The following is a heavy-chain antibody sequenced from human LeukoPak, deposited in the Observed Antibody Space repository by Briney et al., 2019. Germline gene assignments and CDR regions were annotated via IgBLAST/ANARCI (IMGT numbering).Heavy chain of an antibody. CDR1: GFTFSTFA. CDR3: AREGVRVVDLDY. D-gene: IGHD3-3*01. J-gene: IGHJ4*02. Sequence: PGGSRRLSCAASGFTFSTFAMSWVRQAPGKGLEWVSAISGSGVDTHYADSVKGRFTISRDNSKNTLYLQMNGLRAEDTAVYYCAREGVRVVDLDYWGQGILVTVSS. V-gene: IGHV3-23*01. CDR2: ISGSGVDT.